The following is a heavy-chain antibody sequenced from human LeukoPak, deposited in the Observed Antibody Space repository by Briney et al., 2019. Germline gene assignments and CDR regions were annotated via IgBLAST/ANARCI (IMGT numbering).Heavy chain of an antibody. CDR1: GFTFDDYA. CDR2: ISWNSGSI. V-gene: IGHV3-9*03. J-gene: IGHJ4*02. Sequence: GGSLRLSCAASGFTFDDYAMHWVGQAPGKGGEGVSGISWNSGSIDYADSVKGGVTISRDKEKNSLYLQMNSLRAEDMALYYCAKDANNWGYFDYWGQGTLVTVSS. D-gene: IGHD7-27*01. CDR3: AKDANNWGYFDY.